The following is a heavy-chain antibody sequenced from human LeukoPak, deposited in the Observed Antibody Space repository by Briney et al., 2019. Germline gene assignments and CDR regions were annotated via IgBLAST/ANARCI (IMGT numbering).Heavy chain of an antibody. Sequence: GGSLRLSCAASGFTFSSYEMNWVRQAPGKGLEWVSYISSSGSTIYYADSVKGRFTISRDNAKNSLYLQMNSLRAEDTAVYYCARDPYYGDYVVWGQGTLVAVSS. D-gene: IGHD4-17*01. CDR1: GFTFSSYE. CDR3: ARDPYYGDYVV. J-gene: IGHJ4*02. CDR2: ISSSGSTI. V-gene: IGHV3-48*03.